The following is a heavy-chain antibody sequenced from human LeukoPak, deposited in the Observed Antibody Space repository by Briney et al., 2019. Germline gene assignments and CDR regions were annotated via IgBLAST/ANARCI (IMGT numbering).Heavy chain of an antibody. Sequence: GGSLRLSCAASGFTFSTYAIHWVRQAPGKGLEWVAVIWYDGSEQYYADSVKGRFIISRDNSRSTSDLQMNSLRAEDTAVYYCAREGDSRWGELSPWGQGTLVTVSA. D-gene: IGHD3-16*02. CDR1: GFTFSTYA. V-gene: IGHV3-33*01. J-gene: IGHJ1*01. CDR2: IWYDGSEQ. CDR3: AREGDSRWGELSP.